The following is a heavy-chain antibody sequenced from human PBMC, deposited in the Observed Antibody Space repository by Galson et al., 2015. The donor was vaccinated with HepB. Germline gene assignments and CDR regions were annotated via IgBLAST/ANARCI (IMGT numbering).Heavy chain of an antibody. CDR3: ARDPTELRFHGMDV. D-gene: IGHD3-3*01. CDR2: ITSSSTYI. J-gene: IGHJ6*02. V-gene: IGHV3-21*06. CDR1: GFTFSLYT. Sequence: SLRLSCAGSGFTFSLYTMHWVRQAPGKGLEWVSSITSSSTYIYDSDSVNGRFTISRDNAKNSLYLQMNSLRAEDTAVYYCARDPTELRFHGMDVWCQVTTVTVSS.